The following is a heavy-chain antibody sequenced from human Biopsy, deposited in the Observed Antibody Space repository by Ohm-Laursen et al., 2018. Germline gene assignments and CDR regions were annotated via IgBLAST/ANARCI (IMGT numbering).Heavy chain of an antibody. V-gene: IGHV4-59*01. CDR2: VYNGGIT. CDR1: GGSIISYY. Sequence: TLSLTCSVSGGSIISYYWTWIRQPPGKGLEWIGHVYNGGITSYNSSLKSRVTISADTSKNQFSLRLSSVTAADTAVYYCALGGGSYVNFDYWGQGTLVTVSS. CDR3: ALGGGSYVNFDY. D-gene: IGHD1-26*01. J-gene: IGHJ4*02.